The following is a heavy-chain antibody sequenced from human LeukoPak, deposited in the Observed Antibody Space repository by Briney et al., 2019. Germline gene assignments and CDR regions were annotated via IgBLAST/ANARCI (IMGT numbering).Heavy chain of an antibody. CDR2: IYTSGST. V-gene: IGHV4-61*02. J-gene: IGHJ3*02. CDR1: GGSISSGDYY. CDR3: ARDVIVGAITDAFDI. Sequence: SQTLSLTCTVSGGSISSGDYYWSWIRQPAGKGLEWIGRIYTSGSTNYNPSLKSRVTISVDTSKNQFSPKLSSVTAADTAVYYCARDVIVGAITDAFDIWGQGTMVTVSS. D-gene: IGHD1-26*01.